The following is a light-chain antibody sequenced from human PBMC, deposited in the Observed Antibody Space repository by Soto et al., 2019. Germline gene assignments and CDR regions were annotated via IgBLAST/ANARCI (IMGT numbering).Light chain of an antibody. J-gene: IGKJ4*01. V-gene: IGKV1-9*01. CDR3: QQLHSYPLT. Sequence: DIQLTQSPSXLSASVGDXVTXTXRASXDXXXSLGWYRQKPGEVPELLISAASILQSGVPSRFGGSGSGTEFTLTISSLQPEDFATYYCQQLHSYPLTFGGGTQVEIK. CDR2: AAS. CDR1: XDXXXS.